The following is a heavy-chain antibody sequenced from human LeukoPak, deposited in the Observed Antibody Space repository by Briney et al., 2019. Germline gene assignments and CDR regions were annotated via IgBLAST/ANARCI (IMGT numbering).Heavy chain of an antibody. CDR1: GYTFTSYG. D-gene: IGHD5-18*01. CDR2: ISAYNGNT. J-gene: IGHJ6*02. CDR3: ASSTYRRGYSYGFAMSPYYYYGMDV. Sequence: ASVKVSCKASGYTFTSYGISWVRQAPGQGLEWMGWISAYNGNTNYAQKLQGRVTMTTDTSTSTAYMELRSLRSDDTAVYYCASSTYRRGYSYGFAMSPYYYYGMDVRGQGTTVTVSS. V-gene: IGHV1-18*01.